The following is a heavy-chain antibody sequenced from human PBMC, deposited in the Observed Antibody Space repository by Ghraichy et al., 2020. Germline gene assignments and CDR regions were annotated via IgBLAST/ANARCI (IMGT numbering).Heavy chain of an antibody. CDR3: ARRHYGSGTYFDY. J-gene: IGHJ4*02. V-gene: IGHV3-11*01. D-gene: IGHD3-10*01. CDR1: GFTFSDYY. CDR2: ISSTTSTI. Sequence: SCAASGFTFSDYYMSWFRQAPGKGLEWVSYISSTTSTIYYADSVKGRFTISRDNAKNSLFLQMNSLRAEDTAVYYCARRHYGSGTYFDYWGQGNLVTVSS.